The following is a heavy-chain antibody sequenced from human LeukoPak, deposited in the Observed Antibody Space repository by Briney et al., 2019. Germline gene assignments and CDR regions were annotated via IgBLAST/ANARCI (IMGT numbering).Heavy chain of an antibody. CDR3: ARDRFYYDFWSGYYPRDYYMDV. J-gene: IGHJ6*03. Sequence: PSETLSLTCAVYGGSFSGYYWSWIRQPPGKGLEWIWEINHSGSTNYNPSLKSRVTISVDTSKNQFSLKLSSVTAADTAVYYCARDRFYYDFWSGYYPRDYYMDVWGKGTTVTVSS. CDR1: GGSFSGYY. CDR2: INHSGST. V-gene: IGHV4-34*01. D-gene: IGHD3-3*01.